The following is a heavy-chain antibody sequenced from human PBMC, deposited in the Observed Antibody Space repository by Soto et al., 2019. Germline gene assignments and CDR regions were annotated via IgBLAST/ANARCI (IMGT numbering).Heavy chain of an antibody. CDR3: AIALLGLGEHHY. J-gene: IGHJ4*02. Sequence: QVQLVQSGAEVKKPGASVKVSCKASGYTFTSYDINWVRQATGQGLEWMGWMNPNSGNTGYAQKLQGRVTMTRNTSISTANMELSSLRSEDTAVYYCAIALLGLGEHHYWGQGTLVTVSS. V-gene: IGHV1-8*01. CDR1: GYTFTSYD. D-gene: IGHD3-16*01. CDR2: MNPNSGNT.